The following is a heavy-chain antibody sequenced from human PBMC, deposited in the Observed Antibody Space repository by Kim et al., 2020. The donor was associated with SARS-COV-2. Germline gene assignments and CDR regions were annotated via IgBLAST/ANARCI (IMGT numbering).Heavy chain of an antibody. J-gene: IGHJ4*02. Sequence: ASVKVSCKASGYTFTSYAMNWVRQAPGQGLEWMGWINTNTGNPTYAQGFTGRFVFSLDTSVSTAYLQISSLKAEDTAVYYCARASPGQLVPPCLAYFDYWGQGTLVTVSS. D-gene: IGHD6-13*01. V-gene: IGHV7-4-1*02. CDR3: ARASPGQLVPPCLAYFDY. CDR2: INTNTGNP. CDR1: GYTFTSYA.